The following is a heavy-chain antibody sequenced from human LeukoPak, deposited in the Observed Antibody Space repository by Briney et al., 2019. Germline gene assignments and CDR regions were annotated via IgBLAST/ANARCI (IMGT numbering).Heavy chain of an antibody. CDR3: ARDPIYDILTGYPSLYYYYGMDV. Sequence: GGSLRLSCAASGFTFSSYGMHWVRQAPGKGLEWVAVIWYDGSNKYYADSVKGRFTTSRDNSKNTLYLQMNSLRAEDTAVYYCARDPIYDILTGYPSLYYYYGMDVWGQGTTVTVSS. V-gene: IGHV3-33*01. CDR2: IWYDGSNK. CDR1: GFTFSSYG. D-gene: IGHD3-9*01. J-gene: IGHJ6*02.